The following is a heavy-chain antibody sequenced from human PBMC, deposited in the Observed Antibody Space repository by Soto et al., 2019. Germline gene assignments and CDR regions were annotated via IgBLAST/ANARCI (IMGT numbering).Heavy chain of an antibody. CDR3: ARGLAYDRPITVAEPFDS. CDR1: GGSFSGYF. CDR2: ISHSGSR. Sequence: QVQLQQWGAGLLKASETLSLTCVVSGGSFSGYFWTWIRQSPGRGLEWIGEISHSGSRNYNPAFPSRGILSVDSSKNHGSLKLRSVTAADSATYFCARGLAYDRPITVAEPFDSWGQGTLVTVSS. D-gene: IGHD6-19*01. V-gene: IGHV4-34*02. J-gene: IGHJ4*02.